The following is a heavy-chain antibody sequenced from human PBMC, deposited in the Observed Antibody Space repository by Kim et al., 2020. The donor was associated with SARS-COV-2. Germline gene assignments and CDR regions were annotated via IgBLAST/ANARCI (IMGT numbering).Heavy chain of an antibody. D-gene: IGHD2-2*01. J-gene: IGHJ3*01. CDR2: IYYSGST. Sequence: SETLSLTCTVSGGSVSSGSYYWSWIRQPPGKGLEWIGYIYYSGSTNYNPSLKSRVTISVDTSKNQFSLKLSSVTAADTAVYYCAREGQYCSSTSCYRDA. CDR1: GGSVSSGSYY. CDR3: AREGQYCSSTSCYRDA. V-gene: IGHV4-61*01.